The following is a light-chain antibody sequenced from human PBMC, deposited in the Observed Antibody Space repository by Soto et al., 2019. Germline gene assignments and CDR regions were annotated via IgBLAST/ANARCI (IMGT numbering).Light chain of an antibody. CDR2: DAY. CDR1: QNIRTR. J-gene: IGKJ1*01. Sequence: DFPLTQSPSTLSASIGDRVTITCRASQNIRTRLAWFQQKPGKAPKLLISDAYSLESGVPQRFSGSGSVSEFTRTISPRQTDDFSTYYFQQYHTYWTFGEGTTVE. V-gene: IGKV1-5*01. CDR3: QQYHTYWT.